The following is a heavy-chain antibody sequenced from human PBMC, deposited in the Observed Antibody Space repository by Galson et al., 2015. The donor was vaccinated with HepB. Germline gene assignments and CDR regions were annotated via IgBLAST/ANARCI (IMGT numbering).Heavy chain of an antibody. V-gene: IGHV3-21*01. CDR3: TRDLYDTSGYYRWDY. CDR1: GFTFSFFS. J-gene: IGHJ4*02. CDR2: ITSSGSST. Sequence: SLRLSCAASGFTFSFFSMSWVRQAPGKGLERVSSITSSGSSTFHADSLKGRITISRDNAKSSLYLQMNDLTVEDTAIYYCTRDLYDTSGYYRWDYWGQGTLVTVSS. D-gene: IGHD3-22*01.